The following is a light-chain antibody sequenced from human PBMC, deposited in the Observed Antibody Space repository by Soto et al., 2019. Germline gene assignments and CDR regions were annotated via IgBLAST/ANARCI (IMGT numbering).Light chain of an antibody. CDR2: DSS. J-gene: IGKJ5*01. V-gene: IGKV1-5*01. Sequence: DIQMTQSPSTLSASVGDRVTITCRASQSISSWLAWYQQKPGRAPKLLIYDSSSLQSGVPSRFSGSGSGTDFTLTIGSLQPEDFATYYCQQLNSYPITFGQGTRLEIK. CDR1: QSISSW. CDR3: QQLNSYPIT.